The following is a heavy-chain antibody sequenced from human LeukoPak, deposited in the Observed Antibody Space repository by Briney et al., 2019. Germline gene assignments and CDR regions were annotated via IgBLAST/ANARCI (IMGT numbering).Heavy chain of an antibody. V-gene: IGHV1-18*01. CDR3: AREVPYDTSRYYQPFDY. J-gene: IGHJ4*02. CDR1: GYTFTSYG. D-gene: IGHD3-22*01. CDR2: ISAYNGNT. Sequence: ASVKVSCMASGYTFTSYGITWVRQAPGQGLEWMGWISAYNGNTNYAQKLQGRVTMTTDTSTSTAYMNLRSLRSDDTAVYYCAREVPYDTSRYYQPFDYWGQGTLVTVSS.